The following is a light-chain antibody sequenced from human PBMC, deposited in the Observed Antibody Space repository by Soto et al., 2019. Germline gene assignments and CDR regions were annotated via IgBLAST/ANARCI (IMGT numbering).Light chain of an antibody. V-gene: IGLV1-44*01. CDR2: SNN. CDR1: SSNIGRNT. J-gene: IGLJ3*02. Sequence: QSVLTQPPSASGTPGQRVTISCSGSSSNIGRNTVNWYQHLPGTAPKLLIYSNNQRPSGVPDRFSGSKSGTSASLAISGLQSEDEADYFCAAWDDSLSAWVFGGGTKLTVL. CDR3: AAWDDSLSAWV.